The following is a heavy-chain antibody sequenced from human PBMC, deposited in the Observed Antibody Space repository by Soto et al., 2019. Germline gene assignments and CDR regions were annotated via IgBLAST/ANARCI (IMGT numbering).Heavy chain of an antibody. CDR1: GGTFSSYA. V-gene: IGHV1-69*01. J-gene: IGHJ4*02. CDR2: IIPIFGTA. CDR3: ASAPYSYSSSPFDY. D-gene: IGHD6-13*01. Sequence: QVQLVQSGAEVKKPGSSVKVSCKASGGTFSSYAISWVRQAPGQGLEWMGGIIPIFGTANYAQKVQRRVTITADESTSTAYMELSSLTSDDTAVYYCASAPYSYSSSPFDYWGQGTLVTVSS.